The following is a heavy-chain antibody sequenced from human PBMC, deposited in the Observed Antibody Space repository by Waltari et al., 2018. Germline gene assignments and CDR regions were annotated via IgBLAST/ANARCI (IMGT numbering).Heavy chain of an antibody. J-gene: IGHJ4*02. Sequence: QVQLQESGPGLVKPSETLSLTCAVSGYSISSGYYWGWIRQPPGKGLEWIGSIYHSGSTYYNPSLKSRVTISVDTSKNQFSLKLSSVTAADTAVYYCARHGQSPTYYYDSSGYLVDYWGQGTLVTVSS. CDR3: ARHGQSPTYYYDSSGYLVDY. CDR2: IYHSGST. D-gene: IGHD3-22*01. CDR1: GYSISSGYY. V-gene: IGHV4-38-2*01.